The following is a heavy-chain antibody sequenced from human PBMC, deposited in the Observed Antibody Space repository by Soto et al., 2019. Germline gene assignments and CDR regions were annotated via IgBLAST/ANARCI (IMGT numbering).Heavy chain of an antibody. D-gene: IGHD3-9*01. Sequence: GGSLRLSCAASGFTVSSNYMSWVRQAPGKGLEWVSVIYSGGSTYYSDSVKGRFTISRHNSKNTLYLQMNSLRAEDTAVYYCARLTGLYDILTGIPPVDYWGQGTLVTVSS. CDR2: IYSGGST. V-gene: IGHV3-53*04. CDR3: ARLTGLYDILTGIPPVDY. CDR1: GFTVSSNY. J-gene: IGHJ4*02.